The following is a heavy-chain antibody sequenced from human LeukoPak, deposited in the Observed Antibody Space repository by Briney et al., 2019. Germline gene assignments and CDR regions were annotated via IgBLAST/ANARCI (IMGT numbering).Heavy chain of an antibody. CDR3: ARDGAAAGTGVDY. CDR2: ISAYNGKT. J-gene: IGHJ4*02. V-gene: IGHV1-18*04. Sequence: ASVKVSCKASGYTFTSYGISWVRQAPGQGLEWMGWISAYNGKTNSAQKVQGRVTMTTDTSTSTAYMELRSLRSDDTAIYYCARDGAAAGTGVDYWGQGTLVTVSS. D-gene: IGHD6-13*01. CDR1: GYTFTSYG.